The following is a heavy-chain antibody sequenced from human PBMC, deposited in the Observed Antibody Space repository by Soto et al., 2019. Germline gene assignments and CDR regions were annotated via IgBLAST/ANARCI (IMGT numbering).Heavy chain of an antibody. D-gene: IGHD3-9*01. CDR1: GFTFSSYS. CDR3: AKGRLYGIYPYYFNY. J-gene: IGHJ4*02. Sequence: EVQLVESGGGLVQPGGSLRLSCAASGFTFSSYSMNWVRQAPGKGLEWVSYISSSSSTIYYADSVKGRFTITRDNVKSTLYLQMNSLRAENTAVYYCAKGRLYGIYPYYFNYRGQGTLVTVSS. V-gene: IGHV3-48*01. CDR2: ISSSSSTI.